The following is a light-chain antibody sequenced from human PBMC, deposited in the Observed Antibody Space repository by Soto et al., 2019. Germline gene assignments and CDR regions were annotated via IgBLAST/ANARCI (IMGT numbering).Light chain of an antibody. CDR2: GAS. CDR1: QSVSSSY. Sequence: ENVLTQSPGTLSLSPGERATLSCRASQSVSSSYLAWYQQKPGQAPRLLIYGASSRATGIPPRFSGSGSGTDFTLTLSSLEPEDFAVYYCQQRAGSSTFGQGTRLEIK. CDR3: QQRAGSST. J-gene: IGKJ5*01. V-gene: IGKV3-20*01.